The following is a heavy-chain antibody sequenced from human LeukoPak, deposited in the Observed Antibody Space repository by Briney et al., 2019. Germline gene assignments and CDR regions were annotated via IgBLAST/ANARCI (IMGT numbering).Heavy chain of an antibody. J-gene: IGHJ4*02. CDR3: VRDFPSSGDYPS. V-gene: IGHV3-21*01. Sequence: GGSLRLSCAASGFTFSSYSMNWVRQAPGKGLEWVSSISSSSSYIYYADSVKGRFTISRDNAKNSLYLQMNSLRAEDTAVYYCVRDFPSSGDYPSWGQGTLVTVSS. CDR1: GFTFSSYS. CDR2: ISSSSSYI. D-gene: IGHD4-17*01.